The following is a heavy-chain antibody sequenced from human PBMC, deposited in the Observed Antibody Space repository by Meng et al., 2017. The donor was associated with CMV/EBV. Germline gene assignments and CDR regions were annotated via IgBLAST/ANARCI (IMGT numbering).Heavy chain of an antibody. Sequence: VQLQESGSGRVTSSETLSLTFTLSGGSISSYYWSWIRQPAGKGLEWIGRIYTSGSTNYNPSLKSRVTMSVDTSKNQFSLKLSSVTAADTAVYYCAREIVVVPAAIDNWFDPWGQGTLVTVSS. J-gene: IGHJ5*02. CDR1: GGSISSYY. D-gene: IGHD2-2*02. CDR2: IYTSGST. CDR3: AREIVVVPAAIDNWFDP. V-gene: IGHV4-4*07.